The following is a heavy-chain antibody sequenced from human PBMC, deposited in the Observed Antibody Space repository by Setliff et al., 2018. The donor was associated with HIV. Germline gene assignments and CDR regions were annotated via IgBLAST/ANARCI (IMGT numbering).Heavy chain of an antibody. V-gene: IGHV1-46*01. J-gene: IGHJ3*02. CDR2: IDPSGEST. CDR3: ARDAEPVLQWVGESPNHDAFDI. Sequence: ASVKVSCKASGYTFINYYIHWVRQAPGQGLEWMAIIDPSGESTSYARKFQGIVTMTMDTSTNTVYMELSRLRSEDTAVSYCARDAEPVLQWVGESPNHDAFDIWGQVTMVTVSS. D-gene: IGHD3-10*01. CDR1: GYTFINYY.